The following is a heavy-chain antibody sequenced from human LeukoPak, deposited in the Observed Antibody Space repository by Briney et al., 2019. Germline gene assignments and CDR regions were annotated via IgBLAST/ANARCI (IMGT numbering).Heavy chain of an antibody. CDR3: ARALSGYYDSSGYYYSNWFDP. CDR1: GYTFTSYY. V-gene: IGHV1-46*01. J-gene: IGHJ5*02. CDR2: INPSGGST. Sequence: ASVKVSCKASGYTFTSYYMHWVRQAPGQGLERMGIINPSGGSTSYAQKFQGRVTMTRDMSTSTVYMELSSLRSEDTAVYYCARALSGYYDSSGYYYSNWFDPWGQGTLVTVSS. D-gene: IGHD3-22*01.